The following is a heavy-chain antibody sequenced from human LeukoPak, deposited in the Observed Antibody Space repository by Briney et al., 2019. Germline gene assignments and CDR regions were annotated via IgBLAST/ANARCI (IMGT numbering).Heavy chain of an antibody. CDR2: ISWNSVRA. J-gene: IGHJ4*02. CDR1: GFAFDDHA. Sequence: GGSLRLSCVASGFAFDDHAMHWVRQAPGKGLEWVSGISWNSVRAVYADSVKGRFTISRDNTKNSLYLQMNSLRPDDTAFYFCAKDMTRGFGPRDKWGQGTLVTVSS. D-gene: IGHD3/OR15-3a*01. V-gene: IGHV3-9*01. CDR3: AKDMTRGFGPRDK.